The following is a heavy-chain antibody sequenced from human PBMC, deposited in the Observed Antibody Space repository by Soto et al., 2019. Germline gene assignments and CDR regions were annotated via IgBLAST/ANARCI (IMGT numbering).Heavy chain of an antibody. V-gene: IGHV3-23*01. J-gene: IGHJ4*02. CDR3: AKGAYYDSSGYHYYFDY. Sequence: EVQLLESGGGLVQPGGSLRLSCAASGFTFSSYAMSWVRQAPGKGLEWVSAISGSGGSTYYADSVKGRFTIYRDNSKNTVYLQMNCLRAEDTAVYYCAKGAYYDSSGYHYYFDYWGQGTLVTVSS. CDR2: ISGSGGST. D-gene: IGHD3-22*01. CDR1: GFTFSSYA.